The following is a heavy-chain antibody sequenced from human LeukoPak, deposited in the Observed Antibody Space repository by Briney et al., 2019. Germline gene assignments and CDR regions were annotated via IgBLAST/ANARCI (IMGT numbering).Heavy chain of an antibody. J-gene: IGHJ6*03. CDR1: GGSISSSSYY. CDR3: ARRLLYYYYMDV. CDR2: IYYSGST. V-gene: IGHV4-39*01. Sequence: PSETLSLTCTVSGGSISSSSYYWGWIRQPPGKGLEWIGSIYYSGSTYYNPSLKSRVTISVDTSKNQFSLKLSSVTAADTAVYYCARRLLYYYYMDVWGKGTTVTISS.